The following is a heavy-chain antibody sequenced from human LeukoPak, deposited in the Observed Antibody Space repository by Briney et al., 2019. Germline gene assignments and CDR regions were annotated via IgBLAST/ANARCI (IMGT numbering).Heavy chain of an antibody. J-gene: IGHJ6*02. CDR3: AKDHDYGDYPRYYYYYYGMDV. CDR2: ISGSGGST. V-gene: IGHV3-23*01. CDR1: GFTFSSYA. D-gene: IGHD4-17*01. Sequence: GGSLRLSCSASGFTFSSYAMSCVRQAPGKGLEWVSAISGSGGSTYYADSVKGRFTISRDNSKNTLYLQMNSLRAEDTAVYYCAKDHDYGDYPRYYYYYYGMDVWGQGTTVTVSS.